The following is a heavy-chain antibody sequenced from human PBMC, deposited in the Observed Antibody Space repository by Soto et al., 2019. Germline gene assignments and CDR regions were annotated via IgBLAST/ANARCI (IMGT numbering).Heavy chain of an antibody. J-gene: IGHJ4*02. D-gene: IGHD1-26*01. CDR3: ARDLAKGGGSAGFDY. CDR1: GYTFTVYY. Sequence: ASVKCSCNASGYTFTVYYMHWVRQAPGQGLEWMGWINPKSVGTMYPQKFQGRVTMTWDTSISTAYMALTRLRSDDTAVYYCARDLAKGGGSAGFDYWGQGTLVTVSS. CDR2: INPKSVGT. V-gene: IGHV1-2*02.